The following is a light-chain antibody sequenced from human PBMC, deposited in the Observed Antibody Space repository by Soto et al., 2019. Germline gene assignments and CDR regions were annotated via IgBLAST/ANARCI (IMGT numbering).Light chain of an antibody. CDR1: SSDVGGYNY. V-gene: IGLV2-14*01. Sequence: QSVLTQPASVSGSPGQSITISCPGTSSDVGGYNYVSWYQQHPGKAPKLMIYDVSNRPSGVSNRFSGSKSGNTASLTISGLQAEAEADYYCSSYTSSSTPRYDFGTGTKVTVL. CDR3: SSYTSSSTPRYD. CDR2: DVS. J-gene: IGLJ1*01.